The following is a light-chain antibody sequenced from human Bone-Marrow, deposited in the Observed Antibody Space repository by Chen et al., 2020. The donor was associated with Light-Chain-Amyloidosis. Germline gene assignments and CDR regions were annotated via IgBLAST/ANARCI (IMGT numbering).Light chain of an antibody. Sequence: SVLTQQPSVSGTPXXXVTXXXSGTXSNXXHNYYXWYQXXNGTXPKLXXYNTXXRPSXVPDRFSGSPSGXSAXXXIXXXRSXXXAAYXXATWXDRLRGPLFGGGTKLTVL. CDR3: ATWXDRLRGPL. J-gene: IGLJ3*02. CDR1: XSNXXHNY. V-gene: IGLV1-47*02. CDR2: NTX.